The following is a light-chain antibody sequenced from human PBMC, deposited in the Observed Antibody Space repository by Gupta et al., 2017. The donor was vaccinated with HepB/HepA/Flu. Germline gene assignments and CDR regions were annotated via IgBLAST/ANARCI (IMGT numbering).Light chain of an antibody. V-gene: IGLV2-14*03. J-gene: IGLJ1*01. Sequence: QSALTQPAYVSGSPGQSITISCTGISSDVGGYNFVSWYQQHPGKAPKLMIYDVTNRPSGVSNRFSGSKSGNTASLTISGLQAEDEADYYCTSYTSSSTYVFGTGTKVTVL. CDR3: TSYTSSSTYV. CDR2: DVT. CDR1: SSDVGGYNF.